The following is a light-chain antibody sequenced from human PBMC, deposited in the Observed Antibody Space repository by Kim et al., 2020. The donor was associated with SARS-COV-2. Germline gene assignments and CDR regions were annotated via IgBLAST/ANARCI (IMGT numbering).Light chain of an antibody. CDR3: QQYDNLPRT. CDR2: DAS. Sequence: DIQLTQSPSTLSASIGDRATVTCRASERISNWLAWYQKKPGKGPKVVIYDASNLESGVPSRFSGSGSGTDFTFTISSLQPEDIATYYCQQYDNLPRTFGGGTKVDIK. J-gene: IGKJ4*02. V-gene: IGKV1-5*01. CDR1: ERISNW.